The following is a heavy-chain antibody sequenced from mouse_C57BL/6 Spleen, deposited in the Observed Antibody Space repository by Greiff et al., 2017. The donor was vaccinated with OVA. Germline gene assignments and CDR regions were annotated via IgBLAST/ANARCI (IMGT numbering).Heavy chain of an antibody. Sequence: EVHLVESGGDLVKPGGSLKLSCAASGFTFSSYGMSWVRQTPDKRLEWVATISSGGSYTYYPDSVKGRFTISRDNAKNTLYLQMSSLKSEDTAMYDCARRYDHYYAMDDWGKGTSVTVSS. J-gene: IGHJ4*01. V-gene: IGHV5-6*01. CDR3: ARRYDHYYAMDD. CDR2: ISSGGSYT. D-gene: IGHD2-3*01. CDR1: GFTFSSYG.